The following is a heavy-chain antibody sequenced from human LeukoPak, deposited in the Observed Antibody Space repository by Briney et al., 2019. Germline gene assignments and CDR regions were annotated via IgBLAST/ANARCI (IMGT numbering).Heavy chain of an antibody. Sequence: PGGSLRLSGAASGFTFSSYAMHWVRQAPGKGLEWVAVISYDGSNKYYADSVKGRFTISRDNAKNSLYLQMNSLRAEDTAVYYCAREAYSGSYLDYWGQGTLVTVSS. J-gene: IGHJ4*02. CDR2: ISYDGSNK. CDR1: GFTFSSYA. CDR3: AREAYSGSYLDY. D-gene: IGHD1-26*01. V-gene: IGHV3-30-3*01.